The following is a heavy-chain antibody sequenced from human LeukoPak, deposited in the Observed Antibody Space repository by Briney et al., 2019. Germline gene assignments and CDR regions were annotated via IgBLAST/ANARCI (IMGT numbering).Heavy chain of an antibody. V-gene: IGHV3-23*01. J-gene: IGHJ4*02. Sequence: GGSLRLSCAASGFTFSDYYMSWVRQAPGKGLEWVSAISGSGGSTYYADSVKGRFTISRDNSKNTLYLQMNSLRAEDTAVYYCAKVYNMVRGVIHYWGQGTLVTVSS. CDR3: AKVYNMVRGVIHY. CDR1: GFTFSDYY. CDR2: ISGSGGST. D-gene: IGHD3-10*01.